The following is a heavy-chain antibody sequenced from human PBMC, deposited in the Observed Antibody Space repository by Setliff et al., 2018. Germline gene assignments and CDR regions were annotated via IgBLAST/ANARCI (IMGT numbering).Heavy chain of an antibody. CDR3: ARAGDAATNRKGVFEF. J-gene: IGHJ4*02. V-gene: IGHV1-3*01. D-gene: IGHD4-17*01. CDR2: INAGNGIT. CDR1: GYTFSTYA. Sequence: ASVKVSCKASGYTFSTYAIHWVRQAHGQRPDWMGWINAGNGITKYSQKFQGRVTITRDTSASTAYMELSSLRSEDTAVYYCARAGDAATNRKGVFEFWGQGTLVTVSS.